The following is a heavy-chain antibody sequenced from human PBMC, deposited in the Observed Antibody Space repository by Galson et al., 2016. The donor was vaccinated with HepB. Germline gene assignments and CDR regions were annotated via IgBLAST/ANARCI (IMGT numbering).Heavy chain of an antibody. CDR2: ISYDGSNK. Sequence: SLRLSCAASGFTFSNYAMHWVRQAPGKGLEWVAVISYDGSNKYYADSVKGRFTIFRDNSKNTLYLQMNSLRAEDTAVYYCARDSGVGDYWGQGTLVTVSS. J-gene: IGHJ4*02. D-gene: IGHD7-27*01. CDR3: ARDSGVGDY. V-gene: IGHV3-30*04. CDR1: GFTFSNYA.